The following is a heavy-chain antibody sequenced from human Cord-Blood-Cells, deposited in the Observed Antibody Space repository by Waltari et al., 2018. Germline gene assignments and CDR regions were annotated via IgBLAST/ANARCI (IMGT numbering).Heavy chain of an antibody. Sequence: EVQLVESGGGLVKPGGSLRLACAASGFPFSSYSMTWVRQAQGKGLEWVSSISSSSSYIYYADSVKGRFTISRDNAKNSLYLQMNSLRAEDTAVYYCARDLGNYYGMDVWGQGTTVTVSS. V-gene: IGHV3-21*01. CDR3: ARDLGNYYGMDV. CDR1: GFPFSSYS. J-gene: IGHJ6*02. CDR2: ISSSSSYI.